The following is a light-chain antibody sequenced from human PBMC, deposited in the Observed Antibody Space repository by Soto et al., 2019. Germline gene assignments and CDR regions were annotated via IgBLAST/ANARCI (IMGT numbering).Light chain of an antibody. Sequence: QSALTQPASVSGSPGQSITISCTGTSSDVGGYNYVSWYQHHPGKAPKLMIYEVSNRPSGVSNRFSGSKSGNTASLTISGLQAEDEADYSCSSYTGSSTLLYGGGTKLTVL. CDR3: SSYTGSSTLL. CDR2: EVS. CDR1: SSDVGGYNY. J-gene: IGLJ2*01. V-gene: IGLV2-14*01.